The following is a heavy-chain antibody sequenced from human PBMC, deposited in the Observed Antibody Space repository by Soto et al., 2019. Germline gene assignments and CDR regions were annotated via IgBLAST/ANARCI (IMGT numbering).Heavy chain of an antibody. CDR1: GFSLTTSGVG. CDR3: AHHPYYGLGSSSFDY. CDR2: IYWDDDK. Sequence: QITLKESGPTLVRPTQTLTLTCTFSGFSLTTSGVGVGWIRQPPGKALEWLAVIYWDDDKRYSSSLKSRLTTPKNTSKNRVVLTLTNMDPVDTATYYCAHHPYYGLGSSSFDYWGQGTLVTVSS. J-gene: IGHJ4*02. D-gene: IGHD3-10*01. V-gene: IGHV2-5*02.